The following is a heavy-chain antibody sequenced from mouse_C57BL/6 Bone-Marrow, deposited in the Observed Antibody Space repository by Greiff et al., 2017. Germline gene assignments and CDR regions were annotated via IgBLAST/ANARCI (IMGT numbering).Heavy chain of an antibody. D-gene: IGHD2-5*01. J-gene: IGHJ3*01. V-gene: IGHV1-66*01. CDR3: ARAYYSSSFAY. Sequence: QVQLQQSGPELVKPGASVKISCKASGYSFTSYYIHWVKQRPGQGLEWIGWIYPGSGNTKYNEKFKGKATLTADTSSSTAYMQLSSLTSEDSAVYYGARAYYSSSFAYWGQGTLVTVSA. CDR1: GYSFTSYY. CDR2: IYPGSGNT.